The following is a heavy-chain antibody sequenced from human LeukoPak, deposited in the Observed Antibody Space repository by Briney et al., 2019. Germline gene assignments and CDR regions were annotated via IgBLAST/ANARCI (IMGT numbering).Heavy chain of an antibody. D-gene: IGHD2-2*01. CDR2: IYYSGST. CDR1: GGSISSYY. V-gene: IGHV4-59*01. J-gene: IGHJ4*02. CDR3: GRGGVVPAAMADY. Sequence: SETLSLTCTVSGGSISSYYWSWIRQPPGKGLEWIGYIYYSGSTNYNPSLKSRVTISVDTSKNQFSLKLSSVTAADTAVYYCGRGGVVPAAMADYWGQGTLVTVPS.